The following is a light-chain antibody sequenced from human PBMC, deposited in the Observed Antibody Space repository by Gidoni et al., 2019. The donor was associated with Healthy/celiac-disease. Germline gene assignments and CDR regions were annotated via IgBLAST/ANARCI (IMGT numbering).Light chain of an antibody. CDR1: QSISSY. CDR2: AAS. CDR3: QQSYSTPRT. V-gene: IGKV1-39*01. Sequence: DIQMTQSPSSLSASVGDRVTITCRASQSISSYLNWYQQKPGKAPKLLIYAASSLQSGVPSRFSGSGSGTDFTLNISSLQPEDFANYYCQQSYSTPRTFXQXTKVEIK. J-gene: IGKJ1*01.